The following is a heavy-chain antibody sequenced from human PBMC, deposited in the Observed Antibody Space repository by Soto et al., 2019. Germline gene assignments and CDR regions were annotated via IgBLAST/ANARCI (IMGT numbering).Heavy chain of an antibody. V-gene: IGHV1-69*13. CDR1: GGTFSSYA. CDR3: ARDRGYYDSSGYLDY. D-gene: IGHD3-22*01. CDR2: IIPIFGTA. Sequence: SVKVSCKASGGTFSSYAISWVRQAPGQGLEWMGGIIPIFGTANYAQKFQGRVTITADESTSTAYMELSSLRSEDTAVYYCARDRGYYDSSGYLDYWGQGTLVTVSS. J-gene: IGHJ4*02.